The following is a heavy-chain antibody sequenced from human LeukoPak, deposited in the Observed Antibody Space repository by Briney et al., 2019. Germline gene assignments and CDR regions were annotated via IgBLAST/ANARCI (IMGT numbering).Heavy chain of an antibody. D-gene: IGHD4-11*01. CDR2: IKSKTDGGTT. CDR3: TTDTFSNYSPFDY. V-gene: IGHV3-15*01. Sequence: KSGGSLRLSCAASGFTFSNAWMSWVRQAPGKGLEWVGRIKSKTDGGTTDYAAPVKGRFTISRDDSKNTLYLQMNSLKTEDTAVYYCTTDTFSNYSPFDYWGQGTLVTVSS. J-gene: IGHJ4*02. CDR1: GFTFSNAW.